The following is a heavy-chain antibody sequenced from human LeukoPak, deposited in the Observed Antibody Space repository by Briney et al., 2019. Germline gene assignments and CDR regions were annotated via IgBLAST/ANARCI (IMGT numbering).Heavy chain of an antibody. D-gene: IGHD3-9*01. J-gene: IGHJ6*02. CDR2: IYYSGST. CDR3: ARGVDYDNNYFQYGMDV. V-gene: IGHV4-59*01. Sequence: SETLSLTCTVSGGSISSYYWSWFRQPPGKGLEWIGYIYYSGSTNYNPSLKSRVTISVDRSKNQFSLKLNSVTAADTAVYYCARGVDYDNNYFQYGMDVWGRGTTVTVSS. CDR1: GGSISSYY.